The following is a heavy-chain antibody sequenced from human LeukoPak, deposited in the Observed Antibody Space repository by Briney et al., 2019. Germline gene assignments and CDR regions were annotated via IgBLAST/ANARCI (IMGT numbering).Heavy chain of an antibody. CDR3: ARDFLYGHPFDY. D-gene: IGHD2/OR15-2a*01. CDR2: IYSGGST. Sequence: SLRLSXAASGFTVSSNYMSWVRQAPGKGLEWVSVIYSGGSTYYADSVKGRFTISRDNSKNTLYLQMNSLGAEDTAVYYCARDFLYGHPFDYWGQGTLVTVSS. V-gene: IGHV3-53*01. J-gene: IGHJ4*02. CDR1: GFTVSSNY.